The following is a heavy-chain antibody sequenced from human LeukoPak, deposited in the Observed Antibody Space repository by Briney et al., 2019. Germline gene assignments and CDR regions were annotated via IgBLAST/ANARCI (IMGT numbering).Heavy chain of an antibody. CDR3: ARGSPVDTMIVVVNYYFDY. D-gene: IGHD3-22*01. Sequence: SETLSLTCTVSGGSISSSTYYWGWIRQPPGKGLEWIGNIYYRGSTYYSPSLKSRVTISVDTSKNQFSLKLSSVTAAGTAVYYCARGSPVDTMIVVVNYYFDYWGQGTLVTVSS. V-gene: IGHV4-39*07. CDR1: GGSISSSTYY. CDR2: IYYRGST. J-gene: IGHJ4*02.